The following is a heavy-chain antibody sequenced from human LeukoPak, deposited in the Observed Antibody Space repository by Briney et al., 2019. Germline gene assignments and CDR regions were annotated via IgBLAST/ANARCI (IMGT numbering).Heavy chain of an antibody. V-gene: IGHV3-7*01. J-gene: IGHJ4*02. CDR1: GYTFSSYW. CDR2: IKQDGREK. Sequence: GGSLRLSCAASGYTFSSYWMSWVRQAPGKGLEWVANIKQDGREKYYVDSVKGRFTISRDNAKNSLYLQMNSLRAEDTAVYYCARAGGDYYFDYWGQGTLVTVSS. D-gene: IGHD4-17*01. CDR3: ARAGGDYYFDY.